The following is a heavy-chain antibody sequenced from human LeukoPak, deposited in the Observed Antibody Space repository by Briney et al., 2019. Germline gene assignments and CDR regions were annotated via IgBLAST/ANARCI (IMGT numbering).Heavy chain of an antibody. Sequence: GGSLRLSCAASGFTFSSYSMSWVRQAPGKGLEWVAVISADGKNKNHADSVKGRFTISRDKSTLYLEMNNLRTEDTALYYCARDVGKDTITTEIAYWGQGTLVTVSS. CDR2: ISADGKNK. CDR1: GFTFSSYS. D-gene: IGHD4-11*01. V-gene: IGHV3-30*03. CDR3: ARDVGKDTITTEIAY. J-gene: IGHJ4*02.